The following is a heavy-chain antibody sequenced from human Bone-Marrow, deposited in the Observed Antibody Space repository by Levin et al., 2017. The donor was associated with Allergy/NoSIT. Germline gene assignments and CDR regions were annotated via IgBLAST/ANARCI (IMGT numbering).Heavy chain of an antibody. Sequence: GESLKISCSASGFTLTTYTMNWVRLAPGKGLEWLSSVTDSSRTIYYADSVKGRFTISRDNAKSSVFLQMNSLRVEDTAIYYCARPSMVGWFDRWGQGTRVTVSS. J-gene: IGHJ5*02. D-gene: IGHD3-10*02. CDR2: VTDSSRTI. CDR1: GFTLTTYT. CDR3: ARPSMVGWFDR. V-gene: IGHV3-48*04.